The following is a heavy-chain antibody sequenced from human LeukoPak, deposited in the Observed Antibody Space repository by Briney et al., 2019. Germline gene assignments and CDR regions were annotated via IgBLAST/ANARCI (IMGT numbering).Heavy chain of an antibody. CDR3: ARDLYYASSGGALHI. J-gene: IGHJ3*02. D-gene: IGHD3-22*01. V-gene: IGHV1-46*01. CDR1: GYTSTNYY. CDR2: INPSGGST. Sequence: GASVKVSCKASGYTSTNYYMNWMRQAPGQGLEWMGMINPSGGSTSYAQKFQGRVTMTGDTSTSTVYMELSSLRSEDTAIYYCARDLYYASSGGALHIWGQGTLFTVSS.